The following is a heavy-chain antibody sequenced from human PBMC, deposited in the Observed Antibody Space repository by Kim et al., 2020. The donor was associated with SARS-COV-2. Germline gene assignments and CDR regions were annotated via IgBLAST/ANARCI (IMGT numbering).Heavy chain of an antibody. CDR2: IYYSGST. J-gene: IGHJ5*02. V-gene: IGHV4-59*12. CDR1: GGSISSYY. CDR3: ARENPNDYRENWFDP. D-gene: IGHD1-1*01. Sequence: SETLSLTCTVSGGSISSYYWSWIRQSPGKGLEWIGYIYYSGSTNYNPSLKSRVTISVDTAKNQFSLKLTSVTAADTAVYFCARENPNDYRENWFDPWGQGTLVTVSS.